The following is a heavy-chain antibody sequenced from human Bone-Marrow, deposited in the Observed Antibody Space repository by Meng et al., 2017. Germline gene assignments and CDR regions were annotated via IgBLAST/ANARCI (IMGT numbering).Heavy chain of an antibody. Sequence: ASVKVSCKASGGTFSSYTISWVRQAPGQGLEWMGIINPSGGSTSYAQKFQGRVTMTRDTSTSTVYMELSSLRSEDTAVYYCARDRGYGDYNWFDPWGQGTLVTVSS. CDR2: INPSGGST. D-gene: IGHD4-17*01. J-gene: IGHJ5*02. V-gene: IGHV1-46*01. CDR3: ARDRGYGDYNWFDP. CDR1: GGTFSSYT.